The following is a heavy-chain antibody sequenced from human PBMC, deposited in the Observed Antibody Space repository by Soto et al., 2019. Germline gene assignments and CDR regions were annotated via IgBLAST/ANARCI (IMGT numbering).Heavy chain of an antibody. CDR3: VSAESVLIE. D-gene: IGHD3-10*01. CDR1: GFTFDDYA. Sequence: EVQLVESGGGLVQPGRSLRLSCAASGFTFDDYAMHWVRQAPGKGLEWVSGISWNSGSIGYADSVKGRFTISRDNAKNSLYLQMNSLRAEDTALYYCVSAESVLIEWGQGTLVTVSS. V-gene: IGHV3-9*01. J-gene: IGHJ4*02. CDR2: ISWNSGSI.